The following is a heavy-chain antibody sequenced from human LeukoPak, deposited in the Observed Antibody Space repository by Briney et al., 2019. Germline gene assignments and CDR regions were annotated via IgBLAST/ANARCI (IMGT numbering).Heavy chain of an antibody. CDR1: GYTFSAYW. CDR2: IDQDGSEK. CDR3: AREEGGYESWYLDL. J-gene: IGHJ2*01. Sequence: GGSLRLSCVASGYTFSAYWVSWVRQAPGKGLEWVANIDQDGSEKYYVDSVKGRFTISRDNARNVLYLQLNSLRTDDTAVYFCAREEGGYESWYLDLWGRGTLVTVSS. D-gene: IGHD5-12*01. V-gene: IGHV3-7*01.